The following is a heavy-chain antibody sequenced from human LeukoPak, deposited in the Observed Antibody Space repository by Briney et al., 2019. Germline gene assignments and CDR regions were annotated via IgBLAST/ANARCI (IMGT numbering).Heavy chain of an antibody. CDR1: GYTFTGYY. Sequence: ASVKVSCKASGYTFTGYYMHWVRQAPGQGLERMGWINPNSGGTNYAQKFQGRVTMTRDTSISTAYMELSRLRSDDTAVYYCARDYYDSSGYYYVFDYWGQGTLVTVSS. D-gene: IGHD3-22*01. V-gene: IGHV1-2*02. CDR3: ARDYYDSSGYYYVFDY. J-gene: IGHJ4*02. CDR2: INPNSGGT.